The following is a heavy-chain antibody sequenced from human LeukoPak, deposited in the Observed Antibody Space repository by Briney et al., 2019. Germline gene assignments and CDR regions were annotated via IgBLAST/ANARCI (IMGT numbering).Heavy chain of an antibody. CDR1: GFTFSAYG. J-gene: IGHJ4*02. CDR3: AKGVSNSGCSLYFFDS. V-gene: IGHV3-33*05. D-gene: IGHD5-12*01. Sequence: GRSLRLSCAASGFTFSAYGMHWVRQAPGRGLEWVAVIEYGGSSKYYADSVKGRFIISRDDSKATLFLQMNILRAEDTAVYYCAKGVSNSGCSLYFFDSWGQGTLVAVSS. CDR2: IEYGGSSK.